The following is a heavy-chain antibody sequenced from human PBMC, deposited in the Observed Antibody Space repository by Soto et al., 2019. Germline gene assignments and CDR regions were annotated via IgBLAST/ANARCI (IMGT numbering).Heavy chain of an antibody. CDR1: GYTLTELS. V-gene: IGHV1-24*01. CDR2: FDPEDGET. CDR3: ATHRPFPYDSSGPDAFDI. Sequence: ASVKVSRKVSGYTLTELSMHWVRQAPGKGLEWMGGFDPEDGETIYAQKFQGRVTMTEDTSTDTAYMELSSLRSEDTAVYYCATHRPFPYDSSGPDAFDIWGQGTMVTVSS. J-gene: IGHJ3*02. D-gene: IGHD3-22*01.